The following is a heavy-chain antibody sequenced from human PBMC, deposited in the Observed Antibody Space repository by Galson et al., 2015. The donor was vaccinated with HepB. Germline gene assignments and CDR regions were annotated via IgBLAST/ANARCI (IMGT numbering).Heavy chain of an antibody. CDR1: GDSVSSNSAA. CDR3: ARGTGGLDY. J-gene: IGHJ4*02. V-gene: IGHV6-1*01. Sequence: CAISGDSVSSNSAAWNWIRQSPSRGLEWLGRTYYRSKLHNDYAESVTSRITINSDTSKNQFSLQLDSVTPEDTAVYYCARGTGGLDYWGQGTLVTVSS. D-gene: IGHD3-16*01. CDR2: TYYRSKLHN.